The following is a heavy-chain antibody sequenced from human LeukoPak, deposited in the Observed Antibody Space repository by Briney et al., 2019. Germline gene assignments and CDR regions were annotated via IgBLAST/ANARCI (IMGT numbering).Heavy chain of an antibody. D-gene: IGHD3-3*01. V-gene: IGHV4-39*01. CDR2: IYYSGNT. Sequence: SETLSLXCTVSGGSSSSSNYYWGWIRQPPGKGLEWIGSIYYSGNTYYNPSLKSRVTISVDTSKNHFSLNLNSVTAADTAMYYCARHAYYDFVTGLFDPWGQGTLVTVSS. CDR1: GGSSSSSNYY. J-gene: IGHJ5*02. CDR3: ARHAYYDFVTGLFDP.